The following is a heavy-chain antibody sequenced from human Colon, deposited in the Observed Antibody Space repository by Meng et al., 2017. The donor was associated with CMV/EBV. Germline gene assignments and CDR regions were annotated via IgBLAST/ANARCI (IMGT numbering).Heavy chain of an antibody. CDR1: GFTFSSFG. Sequence: GESLKISCTTSGFTFSSFGMHWVRQAPGKGLEWVALISNDATIKYFADSVKGRFSISRDNSNNTMFLHMNSLRPGDTAVYYCVRGRYYGVAFGGVPFFDYWGQGTLVTVSS. J-gene: IGHJ4*02. CDR2: ISNDATIK. D-gene: IGHD3-16*01. CDR3: VRGRYYGVAFGGVPFFDY. V-gene: IGHV3-30*19.